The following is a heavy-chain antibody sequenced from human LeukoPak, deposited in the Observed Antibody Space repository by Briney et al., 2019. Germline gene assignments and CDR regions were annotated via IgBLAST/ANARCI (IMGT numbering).Heavy chain of an antibody. CDR2: IYYSGST. CDR3: ARGDYGDSPLGY. CDR1: GGSISSSSYY. J-gene: IGHJ4*02. V-gene: IGHV4-39*01. D-gene: IGHD4-17*01. Sequence: SETLPLTCTVSGGSISSSSYYWGWIRQPPGKGLEWIGSIYYSGSTYYNPSLKSRVTISVDTSKNQFSLKLSSVTAADTAVYYCARGDYGDSPLGYWGQGTVDSLSS.